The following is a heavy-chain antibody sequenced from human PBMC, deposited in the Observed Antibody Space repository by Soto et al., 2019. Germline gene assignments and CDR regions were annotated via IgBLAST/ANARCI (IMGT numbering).Heavy chain of an antibody. D-gene: IGHD3-22*01. CDR1: CFTLRDFG. CDR2: ISYDGSHE. CDR3: ARYLEQEFDKSGYSYGMDV. J-gene: IGHJ6*01. V-gene: IGHV3-30-3*01. Sequence: LRLSCGGSCFTLRDFGGHWIRQAPGTGLEWVAVISYDGSHEYYADSVRERFIISRDNSKNSLYLQMNSLRADDTAIYYCARYLEQEFDKSGYSYGMDVWGQGTSVTVSS.